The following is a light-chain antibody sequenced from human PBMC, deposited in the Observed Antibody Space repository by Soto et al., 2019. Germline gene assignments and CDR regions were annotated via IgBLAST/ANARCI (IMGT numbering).Light chain of an antibody. Sequence: EVVMTQSPATLSVSPGERATLSCRASQSVSNNLAWYQQKPGQAPRLLIYGASTRATGIPARFSGSGSGSEFTLTISSLQSEDFAVYYCQQYNDWPPYTFGQGTKLEIK. J-gene: IGKJ2*01. CDR2: GAS. CDR3: QQYNDWPPYT. V-gene: IGKV3-15*01. CDR1: QSVSNN.